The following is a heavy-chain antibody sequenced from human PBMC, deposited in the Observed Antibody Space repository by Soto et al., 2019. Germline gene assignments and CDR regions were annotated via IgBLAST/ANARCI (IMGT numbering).Heavy chain of an antibody. J-gene: IGHJ4*02. CDR2: TSYDGSIK. CDR1: GFIFSTYG. V-gene: IGHV3-30*03. CDR3: ARYPGEIEVEPGATELDY. D-gene: IGHD2-2*01. Sequence: QVQLVESGGGVVQPGRSLRLSCAASGFIFSTYGMHWVRQAPGEGLEWVGVTSYDGSIKYYADSVKGRFTISRDNSKNTLYLQMNSLRVEDTAMYYCARYPGEIEVEPGATELDYWGQGTLVTVSS.